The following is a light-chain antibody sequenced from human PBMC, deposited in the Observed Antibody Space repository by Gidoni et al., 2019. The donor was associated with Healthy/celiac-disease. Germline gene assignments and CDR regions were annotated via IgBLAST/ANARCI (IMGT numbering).Light chain of an antibody. CDR3: QQRSNWRGLT. J-gene: IGKJ4*02. Sequence: ELVFTQSPATLSLSPGERATLSCRASQSVSSYLAWYQQKPGQAPRLLIYDASNRATGIPARFSGSESGTDFTLTISSLEPEDFAVYYCQQRSNWRGLTFGGGTKVEIK. CDR2: DAS. CDR1: QSVSSY. V-gene: IGKV3-11*01.